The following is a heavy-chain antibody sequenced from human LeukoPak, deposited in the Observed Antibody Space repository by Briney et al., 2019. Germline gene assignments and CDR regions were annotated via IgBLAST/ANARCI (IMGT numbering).Heavy chain of an antibody. V-gene: IGHV5-10-1*01. CDR3: ARHPEDNWNYLNGGAFDI. CDR2: IDPSDSYT. Sequence: GESPQISCKGSGYSFTIYWISWVRQMPGKVLEWMGRIDPSDSYTNYSPSFQGHVTISADKSISTAYLQWSSLTASDTAMYYCARHPEDNWNYLNGGAFDIWGQGTTVSSSS. CDR1: GYSFTIYW. J-gene: IGHJ3*02. D-gene: IGHD1-7*01.